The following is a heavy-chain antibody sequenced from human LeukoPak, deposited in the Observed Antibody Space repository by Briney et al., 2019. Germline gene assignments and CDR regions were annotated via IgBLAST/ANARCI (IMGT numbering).Heavy chain of an antibody. Sequence: PSETLSLTCTVSGGSISSYYWSWIRQPPGKGLEWIGYIYYSGSTNYNPSLKSRVTISVDTSKNQFSLKLSSVTAADTAVYYCARVKPKSGPGQLDYWGQGTLVTVSS. J-gene: IGHJ4*02. CDR1: GGSISSYY. CDR3: ARVKPKSGPGQLDY. V-gene: IGHV4-59*01. CDR2: IYYSGST. D-gene: IGHD1-14*01.